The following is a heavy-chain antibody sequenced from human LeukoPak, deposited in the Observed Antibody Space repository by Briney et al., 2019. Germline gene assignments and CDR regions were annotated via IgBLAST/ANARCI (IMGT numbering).Heavy chain of an antibody. D-gene: IGHD3-16*01. CDR2: IYYSGST. J-gene: IGHJ4*02. V-gene: IGHV4-59*01. CDR1: GGSISSYY. CDR3: ARVRGIMITFLDY. Sequence: SETLSLTCTVSGGSISSYYWSWIRQPPGKELEWIGYIYYSGSTSYNPSLKSRVTMSVDTSKNQFSLKLTSVTAADTAVYYCARVRGIMITFLDYWGQGTLVTVSS.